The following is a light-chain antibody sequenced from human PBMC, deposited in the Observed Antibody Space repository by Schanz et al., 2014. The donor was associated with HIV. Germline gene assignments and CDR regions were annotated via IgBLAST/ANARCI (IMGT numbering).Light chain of an antibody. J-gene: IGKJ1*01. CDR3: QQHGGSPET. CDR2: RAS. CDR1: QSISTY. Sequence: EIVLTQSPGTLSLSPGERATLSCRASQSISTYLAWFQQKPGQAPRLLIYRASTRATGVPDRFSGSGSGTDFILTISRLEPEDFAVYYCQQHGGSPETFGQGTKVEIK. V-gene: IGKV3-20*01.